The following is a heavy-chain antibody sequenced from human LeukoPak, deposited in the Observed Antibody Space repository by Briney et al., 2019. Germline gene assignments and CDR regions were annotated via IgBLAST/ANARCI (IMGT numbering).Heavy chain of an antibody. CDR2: IDASGSDT. Sequence: GSLRLSCEVSEFPFSVYAMAWVRQAPGQGLEWVLAIDASGSDTYYTDSVKGRFTISRDNSKNTVYLQMNSLRVEDTAVYYCADYRKPQGLDYWGQGTLVTVSS. CDR1: EFPFSVYA. D-gene: IGHD1-14*01. V-gene: IGHV3-23*01. CDR3: ADYRKPQGLDY. J-gene: IGHJ4*02.